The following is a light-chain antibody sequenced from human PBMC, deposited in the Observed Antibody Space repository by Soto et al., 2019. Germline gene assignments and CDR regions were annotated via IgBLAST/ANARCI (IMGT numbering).Light chain of an antibody. CDR2: DVS. V-gene: IGLV2-14*01. CDR1: SSDVGGYNY. CDR3: SSYTSSSTSYV. J-gene: IGLJ1*01. Sequence: QSALTQPASVSGSPGQSITISCTGTSSDVGGYNYVSWYQQHPGKAPKLLIYDVSNRPSGVSNRCSGSKSGNTASLTISGLQDEDEADYYCSSYTSSSTSYVFGTGTKLTVL.